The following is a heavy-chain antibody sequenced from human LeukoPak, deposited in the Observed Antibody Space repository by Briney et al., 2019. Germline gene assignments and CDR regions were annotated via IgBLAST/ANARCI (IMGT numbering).Heavy chain of an antibody. D-gene: IGHD2-21*02. CDR3: ARDPARWGQQGYYYYGMDV. Sequence: PSETLSLTCTVSGGSISSYYWSWIRQPAGKGLEWIGRIYTSGSTNYNPSLKSRVTISVDTSKNQFSLKLTSVTAADTAVYYCARDPARWGQQGYYYYGMDVWGQGTTVTVSS. CDR2: IYTSGST. J-gene: IGHJ6*02. CDR1: GGSISSYY. V-gene: IGHV4-4*07.